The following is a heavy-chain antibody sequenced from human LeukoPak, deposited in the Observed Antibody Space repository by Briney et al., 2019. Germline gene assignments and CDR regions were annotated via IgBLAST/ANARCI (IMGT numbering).Heavy chain of an antibody. V-gene: IGHV3-30*14. J-gene: IGHJ3*02. CDR2: ISYDGSNK. CDR3: ARHDDYDSSDAFDI. CDR1: GFTFSSYA. Sequence: GRSLRLSCAASGFTFSSYAMHWVRQAPGKGLEWVAVISYDGSNKYYADSVKGRFTISRDNSKNTLYLQMNSLRAEDTAVYYCARHDDYDSSDAFDIWGQGTMVTVSS. D-gene: IGHD3-22*01.